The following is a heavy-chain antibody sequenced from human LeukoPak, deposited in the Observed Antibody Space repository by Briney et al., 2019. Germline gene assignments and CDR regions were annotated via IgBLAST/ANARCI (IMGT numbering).Heavy chain of an antibody. CDR1: GNSISNYA. D-gene: IGHD3-16*01. CDR3: TTRACHAGGCSSSFYYYYGLHF. J-gene: IGHJ6*02. Sequence: SVKVSCKASGNSISNYAVSWVRQAPGQGFEWMGGIIPIFGTADYAQKSQGRVTITADQSTSTTYMALSSLKSEDTATYYCTTRACHAGGCSSSFYYYYGLHFWGQGTTVSVSS. CDR2: IIPIFGTA. V-gene: IGHV1-69*13.